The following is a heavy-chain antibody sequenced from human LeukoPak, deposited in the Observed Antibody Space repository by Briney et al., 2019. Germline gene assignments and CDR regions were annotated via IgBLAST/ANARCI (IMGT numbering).Heavy chain of an antibody. D-gene: IGHD3-9*01. CDR3: ARGKGIILTGYVSPTNWFDP. CDR1: GGSFSGYY. J-gene: IGHJ5*02. V-gene: IGHV4-34*01. CDR2: INHSGST. Sequence: SETLSLTFAVYGGSFSGYYWSWIRQPPGKGLEWIGEINHSGSTNYNPSLESRVTISVDTSKNQFSLKLSSVTAADTAVYYCARGKGIILTGYVSPTNWFDPWGQGTLVTVSS.